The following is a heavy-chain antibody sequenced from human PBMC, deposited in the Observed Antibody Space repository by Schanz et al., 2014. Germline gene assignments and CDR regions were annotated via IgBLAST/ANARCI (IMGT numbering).Heavy chain of an antibody. D-gene: IGHD3-10*01. CDR1: GFSFTTYA. CDR2: VSRSTPDI. V-gene: IGHV3-48*01. J-gene: IGHJ4*02. CDR3: ARIGGSVFDY. Sequence: EVQLVESGGDLVQPGGSLRLSCASSGFSFTTYAMSWVRQAPGKGLEWVSYVSRSTPDIYYADSVKGRFTMSRDNAKNTLYLQMNSLRAEDTAVCYCARIGGSVFDYWAQGTLVTVSS.